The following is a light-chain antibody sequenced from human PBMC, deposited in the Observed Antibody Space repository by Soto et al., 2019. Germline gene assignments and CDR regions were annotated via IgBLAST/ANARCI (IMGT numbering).Light chain of an antibody. CDR1: SSDVGGYNY. CDR2: DVT. CDR3: SSNTSSSTYV. Sequence: QSALTQPASVSGSPGQSITISCTGTSSDVGGYNYVSWYQQHPGKAPKLMIYDVTNRPSGVSNRFSGSKSGNTASLTISGLQAEDEADYYCSSNTSSSTYVFGTGTKFTVL. J-gene: IGLJ1*01. V-gene: IGLV2-14*01.